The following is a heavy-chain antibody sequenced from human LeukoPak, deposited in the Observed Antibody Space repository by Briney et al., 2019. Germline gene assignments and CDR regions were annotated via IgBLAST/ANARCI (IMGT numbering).Heavy chain of an antibody. CDR3: ARGLGCSGGSCYYYFDY. CDR1: GGSFGGYY. J-gene: IGHJ4*02. Sequence: SETLSLTCAVYGGSFGGYYWSWIRQPPGKGLEWIGEINHSGSTNYNPSLKSRVTISVDTSKNQFSLKLSSVTAADTAVYYCARGLGCSGGSCYYYFDYWGQGTLVTVSS. CDR2: INHSGST. D-gene: IGHD2-15*01. V-gene: IGHV4-34*01.